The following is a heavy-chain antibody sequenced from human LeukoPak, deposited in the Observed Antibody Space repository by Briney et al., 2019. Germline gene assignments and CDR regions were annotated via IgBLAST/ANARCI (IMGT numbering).Heavy chain of an antibody. J-gene: IGHJ6*03. Sequence: GGSLRLSCAASGYTFSSYGMHWVRQAPGKGLEWVAFIRYDGSNKYYADSVKGRFTISRDNAKNSLYLQMNSLRAEDTAVYYCAKEGGVYSTPYYMDVWGKGTTVTVSS. CDR2: IRYDGSNK. V-gene: IGHV3-30*02. CDR3: AKEGGVYSTPYYMDV. D-gene: IGHD1-26*01. CDR1: GYTFSSYG.